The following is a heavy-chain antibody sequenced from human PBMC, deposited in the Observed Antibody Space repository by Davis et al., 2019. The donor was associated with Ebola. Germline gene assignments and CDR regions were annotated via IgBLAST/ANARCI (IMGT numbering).Heavy chain of an antibody. J-gene: IGHJ6*03. CDR1: GFSLSNARMG. CDR2: IFSNDEK. D-gene: IGHD3-10*01. V-gene: IGHV2-26*01. CDR3: ARTEKWFGGLSTYYYMDV. Sequence: SGPTLVKPTETLTLTCTVSGFSLSNARMGVSWIRQPPGKALEWLAHIFSNDEKSYSTSLKSRLTISKDTSKSQVVLTMTNMDPVDTATYYCARTEKWFGGLSTYYYMDVWGKGTTVTVSS.